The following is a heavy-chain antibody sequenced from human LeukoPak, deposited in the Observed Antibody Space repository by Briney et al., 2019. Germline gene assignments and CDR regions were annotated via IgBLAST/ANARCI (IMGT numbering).Heavy chain of an antibody. CDR1: GFTFSSYA. CDR2: ILPDGSEK. D-gene: IGHD6-19*01. Sequence: GGSLRLSCAASGFTFSSYAMTWVRQAPGEGLEWVANILPDGSEKYYLDSVKGRFTISRDNPTNSLYLQINSLRAEDTALYYCGRLARNAWYAVDYWGQGTLVTVSS. CDR3: GRLARNAWYAVDY. V-gene: IGHV3-7*01. J-gene: IGHJ4*02.